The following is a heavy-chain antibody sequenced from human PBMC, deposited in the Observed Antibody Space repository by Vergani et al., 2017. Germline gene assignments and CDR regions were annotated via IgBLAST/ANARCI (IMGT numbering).Heavy chain of an antibody. J-gene: IGHJ4*02. D-gene: IGHD4-11*01. CDR3: VRDTDYSTFDS. CDR1: GFTFSAYS. V-gene: IGHV3-48*01. Sequence: DVRLVESGGGVVQPGGSPRLSCAASGFTFSAYSMNWVRQTPGKGLEWISYIGVSDNSIYYADSVMGRFAISRDNARNLLFLQMNSLRADDSALYFCVRDTDYSTFDSWGQGTLVTVS. CDR2: IGVSDNSI.